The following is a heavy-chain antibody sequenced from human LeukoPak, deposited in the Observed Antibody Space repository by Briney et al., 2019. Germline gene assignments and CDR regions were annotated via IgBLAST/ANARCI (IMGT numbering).Heavy chain of an antibody. D-gene: IGHD1-14*01. J-gene: IGHJ4*02. Sequence: SQTLSPTCAISGDSVSSNSSAWNWIRQSPSRGLWWVGRSYYNSKWYNDYAVSVKSRITINPDTSKNQFSLHLNSVTPEDTAVYYGARQDNRACDYWGQGTLVTVSS. CDR3: ARQDNRACDY. V-gene: IGHV6-1*01. CDR2: SYYNSKWYN. CDR1: GDSVSSNSSA.